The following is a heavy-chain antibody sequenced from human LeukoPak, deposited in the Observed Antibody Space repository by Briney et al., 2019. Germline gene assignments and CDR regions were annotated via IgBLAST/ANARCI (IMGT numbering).Heavy chain of an antibody. CDR1: GFTFSSYA. V-gene: IGHV3-23*01. Sequence: GGSLRLSCAASGFTFSSYAMSWVRQAPGKGLEWVSAISGSGGSTYYADSVKGRFTISRDNSKNTLYLQMNSLRAEDTAVYYCARDSPYSYGPPGDYWGQGTLVTVSS. CDR3: ARDSPYSYGPPGDY. CDR2: ISGSGGST. J-gene: IGHJ4*02. D-gene: IGHD5-18*01.